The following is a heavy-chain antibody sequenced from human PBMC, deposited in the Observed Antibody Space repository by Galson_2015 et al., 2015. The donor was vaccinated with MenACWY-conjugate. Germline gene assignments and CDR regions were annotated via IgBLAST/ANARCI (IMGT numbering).Heavy chain of an antibody. Sequence: SLRLSCAASGFTFSSYSMNWVRQAPGKGPEWVSSISSSSSYIYYADSVKGRFTISRDNAKNSLYLQMNSLRAEDTAVYYCARDASYYYYMDVWGKGTTVTVSS. CDR2: ISSSSSYI. CDR1: GFTFSSYS. V-gene: IGHV3-21*01. J-gene: IGHJ6*03. CDR3: ARDASYYYYMDV.